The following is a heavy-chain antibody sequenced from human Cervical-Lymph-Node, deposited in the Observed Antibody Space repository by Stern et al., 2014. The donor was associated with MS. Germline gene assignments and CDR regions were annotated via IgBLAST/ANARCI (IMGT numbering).Heavy chain of an antibody. Sequence: EVQLVQSGGGLVQPGRSLRLSCAASGFTFSDYAMHWVRQAPGKGLEWMAGLSGNSLSIAYAHSVKGRFTVFRDNAKNTMYLQMNNVTTEDTALYHCARDTDSSWYEGAHWLDPWGQGTLVTVSS. D-gene: IGHD6-13*01. J-gene: IGHJ5*02. CDR2: LSGNSLSI. V-gene: IGHV3-9*01. CDR3: ARDTDSSWYEGAHWLDP. CDR1: GFTFSDYA.